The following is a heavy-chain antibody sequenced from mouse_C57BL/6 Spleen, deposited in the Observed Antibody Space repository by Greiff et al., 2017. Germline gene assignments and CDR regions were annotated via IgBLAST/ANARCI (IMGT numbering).Heavy chain of an antibody. D-gene: IGHD1-1*01. Sequence: VQLQQSGAELVRPGASVTLSCKASGYTFTDYEMHWVKQTPVHGLEWIGAIDPETGGTAYNQKFKGKAILTADKSSSTAYMELRSLTSEDSAVXYCTRWAVASVVATRDFDYWGQGTTLTVSS. J-gene: IGHJ2*01. CDR2: IDPETGGT. CDR1: GYTFTDYE. CDR3: TRWAVASVVATRDFDY. V-gene: IGHV1-15*01.